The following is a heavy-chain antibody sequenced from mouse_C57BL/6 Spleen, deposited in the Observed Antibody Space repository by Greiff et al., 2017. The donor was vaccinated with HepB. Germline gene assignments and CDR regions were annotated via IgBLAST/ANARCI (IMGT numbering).Heavy chain of an antibody. J-gene: IGHJ4*01. CDR1: GYTFTSYW. CDR3: ARSEGAMDY. Sequence: VQLQQPGAELVKPGASVKLSCKASGYTFTSYWMQWVKQRPGQGLEWIGEIDPSDSYTNYNQKFKGKATLTVDTSSSTAYMQLSSLTSEDSAVYYGARSEGAMDYWGQGASVTVSS. CDR2: IDPSDSYT. V-gene: IGHV1-50*01.